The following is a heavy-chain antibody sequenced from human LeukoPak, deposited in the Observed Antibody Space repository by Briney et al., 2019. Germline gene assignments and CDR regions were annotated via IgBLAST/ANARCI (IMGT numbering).Heavy chain of an antibody. V-gene: IGHV1-8*02. D-gene: IGHD2-2*01. CDR2: MNPNSGNT. Sequence: ASVKVSCKASGYTFTGYYMHWVRQATGQGLEWMGWMNPNSGNTGYAQKFQGRVTMTRNTSISTAYMELSSLRSEDTAVYYCARGGVRGVVVPAAIRGSPPDYWGQGTLVTVSS. CDR3: ARGGVRGVVVPAAIRGSPPDY. CDR1: GYTFTGYY. J-gene: IGHJ4*02.